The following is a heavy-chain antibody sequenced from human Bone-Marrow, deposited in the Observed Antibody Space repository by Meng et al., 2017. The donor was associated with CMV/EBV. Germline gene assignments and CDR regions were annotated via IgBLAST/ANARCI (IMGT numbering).Heavy chain of an antibody. J-gene: IGHJ4*02. Sequence: GESLKISCAASGFTFSSYSMNWVRQAPGKGLEWVSSISSSSSYIYYADSVKGRFTISRDNAKNSLYLQMNSLRAEDTAVYYCARDLSGRGESGYWGQGKRVT. CDR2: ISSSSSYI. CDR3: ARDLSGRGESGY. D-gene: IGHD1-26*01. CDR1: GFTFSSYS. V-gene: IGHV3-21*01.